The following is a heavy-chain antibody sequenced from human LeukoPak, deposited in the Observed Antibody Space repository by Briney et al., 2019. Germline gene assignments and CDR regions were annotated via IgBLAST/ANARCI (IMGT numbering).Heavy chain of an antibody. D-gene: IGHD6-6*01. Sequence: GGSLRLSCAASGFTFSNYNMNWVRQAPGKGLEWISYISTSSTTIYYSDSVKGRFTISRDNAKNSLYLQMNSLRAEDTAVYYCARVSRSIAARRGADMDVWGQGTTVTVSS. CDR1: GFTFSNYN. CDR3: ARVSRSIAARRGADMDV. J-gene: IGHJ6*02. CDR2: ISTSSTTI. V-gene: IGHV3-48*01.